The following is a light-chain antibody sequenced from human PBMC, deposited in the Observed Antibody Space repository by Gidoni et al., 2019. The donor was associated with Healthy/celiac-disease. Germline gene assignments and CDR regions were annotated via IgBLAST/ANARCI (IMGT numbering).Light chain of an antibody. CDR3: QQRSNWPRT. V-gene: IGKV3-11*01. J-gene: IGKJ1*01. Sequence: EMVRPQPPATLSLSPGERATLSCRASQSVSSYLAWYQQKPGQPPRLLIYAASNRATGIPARFSGSGSGTDFTLTISSLQPEDFAVYYCQQRSNWPRTFGQGTKVEIK. CDR1: QSVSSY. CDR2: AAS.